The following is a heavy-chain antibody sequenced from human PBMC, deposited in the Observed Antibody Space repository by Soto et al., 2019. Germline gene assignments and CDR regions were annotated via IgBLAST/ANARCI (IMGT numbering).Heavy chain of an antibody. CDR1: GFTFSDYY. D-gene: IGHD3-22*01. J-gene: IGHJ3*02. CDR2: ISSSGSTI. V-gene: IGHV3-11*01. Sequence: GGSLRLSCAASGFTFSDYYMSWIRQAPGKGLEWVSYISSSGSTIYYADSVKGRFTISRDNAKNSLYLQMSSLRAEDTAVYYCARDRDHYYDSSGDAFDIWGQGTMVPV. CDR3: ARDRDHYYDSSGDAFDI.